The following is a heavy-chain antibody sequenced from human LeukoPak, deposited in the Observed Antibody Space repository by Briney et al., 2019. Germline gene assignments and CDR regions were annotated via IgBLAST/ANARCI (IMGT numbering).Heavy chain of an antibody. V-gene: IGHV3-21*01. CDR1: GFTFSSYS. D-gene: IGHD3-22*01. Sequence: PGGSLRLSCAASGFTFSSYSMNWVRQAPGKGLEWVSSISSSSSYIYYADSVKGRFTISRDNAKNTLYLQMNSLRAEDTAVYYCARDKGSSGYYYYYYYYMDVWGKGTTVTVSS. CDR3: ARDKGSSGYYYYYYYYMDV. CDR2: ISSSSSYI. J-gene: IGHJ6*03.